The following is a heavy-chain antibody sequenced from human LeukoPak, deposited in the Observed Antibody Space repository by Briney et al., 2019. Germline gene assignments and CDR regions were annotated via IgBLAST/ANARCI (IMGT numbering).Heavy chain of an antibody. V-gene: IGHV3-20*04. Sequence: AGGSLRLSCAASGFTFDDYGMSWVRQAPGKGLERVSGINWNGGSTGYADSVKGRFTISRDNAKNSLYLQMNSLKTEDTAFYYCAKGARSSSGYTTDWGQGTLVTVSS. CDR2: INWNGGST. J-gene: IGHJ4*02. CDR1: GFTFDDYG. D-gene: IGHD3-22*01. CDR3: AKGARSSSGYTTD.